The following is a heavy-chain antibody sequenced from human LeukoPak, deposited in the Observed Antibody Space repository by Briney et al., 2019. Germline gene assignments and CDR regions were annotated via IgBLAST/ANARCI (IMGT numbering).Heavy chain of an antibody. J-gene: IGHJ3*02. D-gene: IGHD4-17*01. CDR1: GGSISSYY. CDR3: ARTYGRDVFDI. CDR2: IYYSGST. V-gene: IGHV4-59*01. Sequence: PSETLSLTCTVYGGSISSYYWSWIRQPPGKGLEWIGYIYYSGSTNYNPSLKSRVTISVDTSKNQFSLKLSSVTAADTAVYYCARTYGRDVFDIWGQGTMVTVSS.